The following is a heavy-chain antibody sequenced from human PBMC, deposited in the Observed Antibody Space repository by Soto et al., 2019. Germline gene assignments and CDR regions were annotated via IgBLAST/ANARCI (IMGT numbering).Heavy chain of an antibody. V-gene: IGHV1-18*01. CDR1: GYTFTSYG. D-gene: IGHD2-21*02. CDR3: AAGGAFNHCGGDCQSFDY. J-gene: IGHJ4*02. CDR2: ISAYNGNT. Sequence: QVQLVQSGAEVKKPGASVKVSCMASGYTFTSYGISWVRQAPGQGLEWMGWISAYNGNTNYAQKLQGRVTMTTDTSSSTAYMELRSLRSDDTAVYYCAAGGAFNHCGGDCQSFDYWGQGTLVTVSS.